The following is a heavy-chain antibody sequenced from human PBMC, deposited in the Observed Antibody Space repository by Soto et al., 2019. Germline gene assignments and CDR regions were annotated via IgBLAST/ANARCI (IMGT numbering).Heavy chain of an antibody. J-gene: IGHJ6*04. V-gene: IGHV3-9*01. CDR2: ISWNSGSI. Sequence: GGSLRLSCGASGFTFDDYAMHWVRQAPGKGLEWVSGISWNSGSIGYADSVKGRFTISRDNAKNSLYLQMNSLRAEDTALYYCAKGKFEFWSGMDVWGKGTTVTVSS. CDR1: GFTFDDYA. D-gene: IGHD3-3*01. CDR3: AKGKFEFWSGMDV.